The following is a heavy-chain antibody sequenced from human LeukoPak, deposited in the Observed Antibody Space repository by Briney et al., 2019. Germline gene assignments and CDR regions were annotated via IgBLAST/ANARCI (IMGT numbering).Heavy chain of an antibody. V-gene: IGHV3-48*03. CDR3: ATGSLPGGFDH. J-gene: IGHJ4*02. CDR1: GFIFRSYW. Sequence: GGSLRLSCAASGFIFRSYWMNWVRQAPGKTLEWVSSIDSSGSTIYYGDSVKGRFTISRDNAKNSLDLQMDSLRAEDTAVYYCATGSLPGGFDHWGQGTLVTVSS. CDR2: IDSSGSTI. D-gene: IGHD1-14*01.